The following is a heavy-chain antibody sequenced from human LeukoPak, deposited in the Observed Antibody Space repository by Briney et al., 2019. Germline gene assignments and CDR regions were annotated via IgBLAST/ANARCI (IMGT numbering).Heavy chain of an antibody. D-gene: IGHD1-7*01. CDR1: GFTFSSHW. V-gene: IGHV3-7*01. CDR2: IKQDGSEK. CDR3: ARAGSNWNYVY. J-gene: IGHJ4*02. Sequence: GGSLRLSCAASGFTFSSHWMSWVRQTPGKGLEWVANIKQDGSEKYYADSVKGRFTISRDNTKNSLSLQMNSLRAEDTAVYYCARAGSNWNYVYWGQGTLVTVSS.